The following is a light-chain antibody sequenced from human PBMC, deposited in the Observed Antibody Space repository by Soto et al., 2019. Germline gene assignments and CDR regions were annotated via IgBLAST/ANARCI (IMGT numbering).Light chain of an antibody. CDR2: DAS. CDR3: QHRSSWPLT. J-gene: IGKJ4*01. Sequence: EIVLTQSPATLSLSPGERATLSCRASQSVGTYLAWYQQKPGQAPRLLIYDASNRATGIPARFSGSGSGTDFTLTISSLETEDFAVYYCQHRSSWPLTFGGGTKVAIK. CDR1: QSVGTY. V-gene: IGKV3-11*01.